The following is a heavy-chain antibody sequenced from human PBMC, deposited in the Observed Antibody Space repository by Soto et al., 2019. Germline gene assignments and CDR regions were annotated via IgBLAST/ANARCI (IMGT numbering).Heavy chain of an antibody. V-gene: IGHV4-31*03. CDR1: GGSISSGGYY. CDR2: IYYSGST. CDR3: ASRVRYFDSEFDY. J-gene: IGHJ4*02. D-gene: IGHD3-9*01. Sequence: SETLSLTCTVSGGSISSGGYYWSWIRQHPGKGLEWIGYIYYSGSTYYNPSLKSRVTISVDTSKNQFSLKLSSVTAADTAVYYCASRVRYFDSEFDYWGQGTLVTVSS.